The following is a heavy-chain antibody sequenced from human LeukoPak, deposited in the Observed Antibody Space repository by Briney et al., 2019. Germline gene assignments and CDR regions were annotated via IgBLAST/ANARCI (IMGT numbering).Heavy chain of an antibody. CDR2: INAGNGNT. D-gene: IGHD2-15*01. CDR3: ARGDSGGSCYHY. CDR1: GYTFTSYA. J-gene: IGHJ4*02. Sequence: ASVKVSCKASGYTFTSYAMHWVRQAPGQRLEWMGWINAGNGNTKYSQKFQGRVTITRDTSASTAYMELSSLRSEDTAVYYCARGDSGGSCYHYWGQGTLVTVSS. V-gene: IGHV1-3*01.